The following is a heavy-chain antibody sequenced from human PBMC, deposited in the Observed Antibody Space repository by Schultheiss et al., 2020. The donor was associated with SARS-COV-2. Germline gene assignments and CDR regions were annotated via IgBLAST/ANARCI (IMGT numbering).Heavy chain of an antibody. Sequence: GGSLRLSCAASGFVFSDYYMTWIRQVPGKGLEWLSHLSGSGSYTFYADSVKGRFTISRDNSKNTLFLHLNILRGEDTAVYYCARAPLRGSDYGNLDYWGRGTLVTVSS. D-gene: IGHD4/OR15-4a*01. V-gene: IGHV3-11*06. CDR1: GFVFSDYY. CDR3: ARAPLRGSDYGNLDY. CDR2: LSGSGSYT. J-gene: IGHJ4*02.